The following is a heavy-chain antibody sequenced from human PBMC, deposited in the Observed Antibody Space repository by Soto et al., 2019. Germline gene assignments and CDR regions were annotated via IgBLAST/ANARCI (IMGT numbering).Heavy chain of an antibody. J-gene: IGHJ4*02. V-gene: IGHV3-30-3*01. CDR1: GFTFSSYA. CDR2: ISYDGSNK. CDR3: ARGWPLDY. Sequence: PGGSLRLSCAASGFTFSSYAMHWVRQAPGKGLEWVAVISYDGSNKYYADSVKGRFTISRDNSKNTLYLQMNSLRAEDTAVYYCARGWPLDYWGQGTLVTVSS.